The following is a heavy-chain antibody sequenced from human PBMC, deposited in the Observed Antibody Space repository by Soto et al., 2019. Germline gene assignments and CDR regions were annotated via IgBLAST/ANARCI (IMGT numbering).Heavy chain of an antibody. V-gene: IGHV4-59*01. J-gene: IGHJ5*02. Sequence: SETLSLTCTVSGGSISSYYWSWIRRPPGKGLEWIGYIYYSGSTNYNPSLKSRVTISVDTSKNQFSLKLSSVTAADTAVYYCARAAPDNWNYVSWFDPWGQGTLVT. CDR1: GGSISSYY. CDR3: ARAAPDNWNYVSWFDP. D-gene: IGHD1-7*01. CDR2: IYYSGST.